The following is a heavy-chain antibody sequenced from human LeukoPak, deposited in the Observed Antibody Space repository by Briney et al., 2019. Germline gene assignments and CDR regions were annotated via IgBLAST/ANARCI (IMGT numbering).Heavy chain of an antibody. CDR2: IKQDGSEK. CDR3: ARQDDSGYQYYYYYYYMDV. D-gene: IGHD3-22*01. CDR1: GFTFSSYW. J-gene: IGHJ6*03. V-gene: IGHV3-7*01. Sequence: GGSLRLSCAASGFTFSSYWMSWVRQAPGKGLEWVANIKQDGSEKYYVDSVKGRFTISRDNAKNSLYLQMNSLRAEDTAVYYCARQDDSGYQYYYYYYYMDVWGKGTTVTISS.